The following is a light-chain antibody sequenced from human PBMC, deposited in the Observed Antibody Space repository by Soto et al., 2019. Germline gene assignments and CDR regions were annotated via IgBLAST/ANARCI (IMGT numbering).Light chain of an antibody. CDR2: EVT. CDR3: SSYTSTITLVV. J-gene: IGLJ2*01. V-gene: IGLV2-14*01. Sequence: QSALTQPASLSGSPGQSITISCTGTSSDVGSYNYVSWYQQHPGKAPKLMIYEVTNRPSGVSNRFSGSKSGNTASLTISGLQAEDEADYYCSSYTSTITLVVFGGGTK. CDR1: SSDVGSYNY.